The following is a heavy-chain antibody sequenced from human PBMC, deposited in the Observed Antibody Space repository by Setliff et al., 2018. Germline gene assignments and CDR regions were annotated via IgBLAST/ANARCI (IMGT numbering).Heavy chain of an antibody. Sequence: GESLKISCAASGFTFSSDAMTWVRQAPGKGLEWVSISITPDTYYTDSVKGRFTIFRDAAQDSVNLQLSILRVEDTATYYCARGPRSEFDVWGQGTRVTVSS. J-gene: IGHJ3*01. CDR3: ARGPRSEFDV. CDR1: GFTFSSDA. CDR2: SITPDT. V-gene: IGHV3-21*04.